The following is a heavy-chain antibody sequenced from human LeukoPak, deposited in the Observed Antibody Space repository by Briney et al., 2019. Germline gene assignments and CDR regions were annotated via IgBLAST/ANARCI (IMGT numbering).Heavy chain of an antibody. D-gene: IGHD3-10*01. CDR3: ARTSHSGYMVRGVLYYGMDV. Sequence: PSETLSLTCTVSGGSIDSSSFYWGWIRQPPGKGLEWLGSVHYTGSTCYKTSLKSRLTVDMDTSRNQFSLRLSSVTAADTAVYYCARTSHSGYMVRGVLYYGMDVWGQGTTVTVSS. J-gene: IGHJ6*02. V-gene: IGHV4-39*01. CDR2: VHYTGST. CDR1: GGSIDSSSFY.